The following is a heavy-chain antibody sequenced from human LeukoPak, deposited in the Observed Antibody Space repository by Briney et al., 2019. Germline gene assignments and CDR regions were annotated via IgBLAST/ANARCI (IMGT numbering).Heavy chain of an antibody. Sequence: SETLSLTCTVSGDSIRNSNYYWGWIRQPPGKGLEWIGSIHYTGSTFYNPSLKSRVTISVNTSKNQFSLKLSSVTAADTAVYYCARGRDYVWGSYRYNYWGQGTLVTVSS. CDR1: GDSIRNSNYY. D-gene: IGHD3-16*02. CDR3: ARGRDYVWGSYRYNY. J-gene: IGHJ4*02. CDR2: IHYTGST. V-gene: IGHV4-39*01.